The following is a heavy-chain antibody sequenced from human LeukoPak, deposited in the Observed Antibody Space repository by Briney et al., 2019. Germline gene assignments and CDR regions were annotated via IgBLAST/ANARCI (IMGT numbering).Heavy chain of an antibody. Sequence: ASVKVSCKASGYTFTGYYMHWVRQAPGQGLEWMGWINPNSGGTNYAQKFQGRVTMTRDTSISTAYMELSRLRSDDTAVYYCARVFGIAMAGNKNYWGQGTLVTVSS. CDR1: GYTFTGYY. CDR3: ARVFGIAMAGNKNY. CDR2: INPNSGGT. J-gene: IGHJ4*02. V-gene: IGHV1-2*02. D-gene: IGHD6-19*01.